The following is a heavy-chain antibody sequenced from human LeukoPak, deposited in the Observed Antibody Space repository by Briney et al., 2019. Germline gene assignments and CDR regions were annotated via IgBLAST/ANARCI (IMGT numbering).Heavy chain of an antibody. V-gene: IGHV4-39*01. D-gene: IGHD5-12*01. CDR2: IYYSGNT. J-gene: IGHJ4*02. CDR3: ARHLGYSGYDGFDY. Sequence: SETLSPTCAVSGVSISSSNSYWGWIRQPPGKGLEWIGSIYYSGNTYYNPSLKSRVTISVDTSKNQFSLKLSSVTAADTAVYYCARHLGYSGYDGFDYWGQGTLVTVSS. CDR1: GVSISSSNSY.